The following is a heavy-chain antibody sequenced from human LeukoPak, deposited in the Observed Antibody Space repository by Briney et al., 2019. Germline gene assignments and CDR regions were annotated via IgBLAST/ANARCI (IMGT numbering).Heavy chain of an antibody. D-gene: IGHD2-2*01. CDR2: ISSSSSYI. V-gene: IGHV3-21*01. CDR1: GFTFSSYS. J-gene: IGHJ4*02. Sequence: PGGSLRLSCAASGFTFSSYSMNWVRQPPGKGREWVSSISSSSSYIYYADSVKGRFTISRDNAKNSLYLQMNSLRAEDTAVYYCARELTEYCSSTSCPGFWGEGTLVTVSS. CDR3: ARELTEYCSSTSCPGF.